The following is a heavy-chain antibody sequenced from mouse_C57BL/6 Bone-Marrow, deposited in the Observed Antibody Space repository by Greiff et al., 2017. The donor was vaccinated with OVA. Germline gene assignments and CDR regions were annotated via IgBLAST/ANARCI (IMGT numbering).Heavy chain of an antibody. D-gene: IGHD1-1*01. V-gene: IGHV3-8*01. J-gene: IGHJ4*01. CDR2: ISYSGST. Sequence: EVKLMESGPGLAKPSQTLSLTCSVTGYSITSDYWNWIRKFPGNKLEYMGYISYSGSTYSTPSLKSRISLTRDTSKNQYYLQLNSVTTEDTATYYCARSTVGDYYAMDYWGQGTSVTVSS. CDR1: GYSITSDY. CDR3: ARSTVGDYYAMDY.